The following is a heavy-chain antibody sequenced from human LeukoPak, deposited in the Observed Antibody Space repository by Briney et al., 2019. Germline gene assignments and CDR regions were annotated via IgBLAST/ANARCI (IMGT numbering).Heavy chain of an antibody. Sequence: GRSLRLSCAASGFTLSSYWMHWVRQAPSNRLGSVSRINSDGSSTSYADSGKGRFTISRDNAKNTLYLQMNSLRAEDTAVYYCARGGSCGFYVFDYWGQGTLVTVSS. CDR1: GFTLSSYW. D-gene: IGHD3-22*01. V-gene: IGHV3-74*01. CDR2: INSDGSST. CDR3: ARGGSCGFYVFDY. J-gene: IGHJ4*02.